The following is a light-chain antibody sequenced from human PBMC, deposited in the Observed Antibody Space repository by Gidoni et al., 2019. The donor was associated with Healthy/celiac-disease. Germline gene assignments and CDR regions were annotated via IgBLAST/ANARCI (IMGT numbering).Light chain of an antibody. J-gene: IGKJ2*02. Sequence: DIGMTQSPDSLAVSLGERATINCKSSQSVLYSSNNKNYLAWYQQTPGQPPKLLIYWASTRESGVPDRFSGSGSGTDVTLTISSLQAEDVAVYYCQQYYSTPSWTFGQGTKLEIK. CDR3: QQYYSTPSWT. CDR1: QSVLYSSNNKNY. CDR2: WAS. V-gene: IGKV4-1*01.